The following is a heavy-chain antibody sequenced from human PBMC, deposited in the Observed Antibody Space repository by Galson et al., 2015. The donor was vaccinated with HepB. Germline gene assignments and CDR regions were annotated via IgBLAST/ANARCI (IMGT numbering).Heavy chain of an antibody. CDR2: ISSNGGST. Sequence: SLRLSCAASGFTFSSYAMHWVRQAPGKGLEYVSAISSNGGSTYYADSVKGRFTISRDNSKNTLYLQMSSLRAEDTAVYYCVKAARGTALGNDAFDIWGQGTMVTVSS. J-gene: IGHJ3*02. CDR1: GFTFSSYA. CDR3: VKAARGTALGNDAFDI. V-gene: IGHV3-64D*06. D-gene: IGHD2-15*01.